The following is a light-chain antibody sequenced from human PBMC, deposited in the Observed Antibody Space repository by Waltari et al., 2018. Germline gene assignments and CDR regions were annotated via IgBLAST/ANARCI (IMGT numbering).Light chain of an antibody. V-gene: IGKV3-20*01. Sequence: FTQSPCTLSLSSGDRATLACRASQNIGTYLVWYQQKPGQPPRLLMYVASRRATGVPHRVRGSGSGTDVSLTISRLEPEDSAGDYCQNHERLPGTFGQGTRVEIK. CDR1: QNIGTY. CDR3: QNHERLPGT. CDR2: VAS. J-gene: IGKJ1*01.